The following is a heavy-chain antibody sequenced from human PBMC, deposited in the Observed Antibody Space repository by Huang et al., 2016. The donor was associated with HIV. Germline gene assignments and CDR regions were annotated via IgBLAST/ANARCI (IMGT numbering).Heavy chain of an antibody. D-gene: IGHD3-3*01. J-gene: IGHJ6*03. V-gene: IGHV1-69*13. Sequence: QVQLVQSGAEVKKPGSSVKVSCKASGGPISNYAMNWVRQAPGQGLEWMGRTIPMFGTATYAQKFQGRGTITADVLTNTVYMEMSGLKSEDTAVYYCAREYYDYWSGQYFYFYYMDVWGKGTTVTVPS. CDR3: AREYYDYWSGQYFYFYYMDV. CDR2: TIPMFGTA. CDR1: GGPISNYA.